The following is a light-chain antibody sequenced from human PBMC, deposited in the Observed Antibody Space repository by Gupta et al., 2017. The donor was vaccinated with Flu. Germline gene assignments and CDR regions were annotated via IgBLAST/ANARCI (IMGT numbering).Light chain of an antibody. J-gene: IGKJ4*01. CDR1: QTISNK. CDR2: DAS. CDR3: QQYFVWPPIT. V-gene: IGKV3-15*01. Sequence: EIVMTQSPVILSVSPGERATLSCRASQTISNKLAWYQQSPGQAPRLLIYDASTRDTGIPARFSGSGSGKEFTLTISSRQSEDFAVYYCQQYFVWPPITFGGGTKVEIK.